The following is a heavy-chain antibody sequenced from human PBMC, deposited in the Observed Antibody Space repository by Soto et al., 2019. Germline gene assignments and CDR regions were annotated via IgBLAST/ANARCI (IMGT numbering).Heavy chain of an antibody. J-gene: IGHJ4*02. V-gene: IGHV1-46*01. CDR1: GYTFTSYY. Sequence: ASVKVSCKASGYTFTSYYMHWVRQAPGQGLEWMGIINPSGGSTSYAQKFQGRVTMTRDTSTSTVYMGLSSLRSEDTAVYYCARDRASLWDSEPRYYFDYWGQGTLVTVSS. CDR2: INPSGGST. CDR3: ARDRASLWDSEPRYYFDY. D-gene: IGHD3-16*01.